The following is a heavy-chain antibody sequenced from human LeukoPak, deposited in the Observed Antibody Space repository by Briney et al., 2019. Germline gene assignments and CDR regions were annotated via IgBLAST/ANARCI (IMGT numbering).Heavy chain of an antibody. CDR2: ISGSGGGT. CDR1: GFTFSSYA. CDR3: AKGYVVVTAKVDY. J-gene: IGHJ4*02. V-gene: IGHV3-23*01. D-gene: IGHD2-21*02. Sequence: PGGSLRLSCAASGFTFSSYAMSWVRQAPEKGLEWVSTISGSGGGTYYADSVKGRFTISRDNSKNTMYLQTNSLRAEDTAVYYCAKGYVVVTAKVDYWGQGTLVTVSS.